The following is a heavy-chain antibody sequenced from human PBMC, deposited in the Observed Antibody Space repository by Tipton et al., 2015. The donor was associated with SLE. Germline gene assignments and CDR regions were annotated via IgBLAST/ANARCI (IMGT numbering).Heavy chain of an antibody. Sequence: SLRLSCAASGFTFSNYDIHWVRRAPGKGLEWVAVMWYDGSNKYYADSVKGRFTISRDNSKNTLHLQMNSLRAEDTAVYYCARVLTPYYGMDVWGQGTTVTVSS. CDR1: GFTFSNYD. J-gene: IGHJ6*02. D-gene: IGHD3-9*01. V-gene: IGHV3-33*01. CDR2: MWYDGSNK. CDR3: ARVLTPYYGMDV.